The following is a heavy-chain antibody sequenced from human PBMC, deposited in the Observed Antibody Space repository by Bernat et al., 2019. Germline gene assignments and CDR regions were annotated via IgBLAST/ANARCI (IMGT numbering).Heavy chain of an antibody. J-gene: IGHJ4*02. V-gene: IGHV3-48*03. CDR3: VRDSNADSYGDY. Sequence: VQLVESGGGLVQPGGSLRLSCAASGFTFSSYEMNWVRQAPGKGLEGVSYISSSGSTIYYADSVKGRFTISRDNVKNSLYLQMNSLRAEDTAVYYCVRDSNADSYGDYWSQGTLVTVSS. CDR1: GFTFSSYE. D-gene: IGHD2-21*02. CDR2: ISSSGSTI.